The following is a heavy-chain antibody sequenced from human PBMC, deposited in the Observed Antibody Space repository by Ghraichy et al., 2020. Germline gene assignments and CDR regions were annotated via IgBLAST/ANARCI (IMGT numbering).Heavy chain of an antibody. Sequence: SETLSLTCAVSGGSLSSYDWSWRRQTPGKGREWVGSILYSGSNNYNTSLKSRVTISVDTSKNQFSLKLSSVTAADTAVDYCGSAPRTSIATPGAFDYWGHGTL. D-gene: IGHD1-26*01. V-gene: IGHV4-59*01. J-gene: IGHJ4*01. CDR3: GSAPRTSIATPGAFDY. CDR2: ILYSGSN. CDR1: GGSLSSYD.